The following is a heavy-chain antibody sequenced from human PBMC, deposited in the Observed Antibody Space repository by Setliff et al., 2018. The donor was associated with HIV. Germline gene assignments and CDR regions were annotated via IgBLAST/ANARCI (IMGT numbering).Heavy chain of an antibody. CDR3: ARPSDTAMVTVGYYYYGMDV. D-gene: IGHD5-18*01. CDR2: IIPIFGTA. Sequence: SVQVSCKASGGTFSSYAISWVRQAPGQGLEWMGGIIPIFGTANYAQKFQGRVTITADESTSTAYMELSSLRSEDTAVYYCARPSDTAMVTVGYYYYGMDVWGQGTTVTVS. CDR1: GGTFSSYA. J-gene: IGHJ6*02. V-gene: IGHV1-69*13.